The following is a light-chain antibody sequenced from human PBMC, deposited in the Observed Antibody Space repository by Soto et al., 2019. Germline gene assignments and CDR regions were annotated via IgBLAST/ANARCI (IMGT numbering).Light chain of an antibody. V-gene: IGKV3-11*01. J-gene: IGKJ1*01. Sequence: ETVLTQSPATLSSSPGERATLSCRASQSVSSYLAWYQQKPGQAPRLLIFDASNRATGTPARFSGSESGTDFTLTLSSLEPEDFAFYYCQQRSNWPWTFGQGTKLEIK. CDR3: QQRSNWPWT. CDR2: DAS. CDR1: QSVSSY.